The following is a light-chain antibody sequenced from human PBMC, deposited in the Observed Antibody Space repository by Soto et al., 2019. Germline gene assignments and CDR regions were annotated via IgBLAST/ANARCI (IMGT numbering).Light chain of an antibody. CDR2: GNN. CDR1: SSNIGAGYD. CDR3: QSYDSSLSGSAVV. J-gene: IGLJ2*01. V-gene: IGLV1-40*01. Sequence: QSVLTQPPSVSGAPGQRVTISCTGSSSNIGAGYDVHWYQQLPGTAPKLLIYGNNNRPSGVPDRFSGSKSGTSASLAVTGLQVEDEADYYCQSYDSSLSGSAVVFGGGTKLTVL.